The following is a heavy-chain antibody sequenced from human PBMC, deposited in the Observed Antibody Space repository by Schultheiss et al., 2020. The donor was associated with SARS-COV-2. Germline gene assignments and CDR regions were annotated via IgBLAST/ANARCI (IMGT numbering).Heavy chain of an antibody. Sequence: GESLKISCAASGFTFSSYGMHWVRQAPGKGLEWVAVISYDGSNKYYADSVKGRFTISRDNSKNTLYLQMNSLRAEDTAVYYCARGGRYRSSPFDYWGQGT. CDR1: GFTFSSYG. CDR2: ISYDGSNK. J-gene: IGHJ4*02. D-gene: IGHD6-6*01. CDR3: ARGGRYRSSPFDY. V-gene: IGHV3-30*03.